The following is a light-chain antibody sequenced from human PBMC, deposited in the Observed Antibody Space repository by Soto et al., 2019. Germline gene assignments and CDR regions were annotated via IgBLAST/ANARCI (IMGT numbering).Light chain of an antibody. Sequence: DIQMTQSPSTLSASVGDRVSITCRASQSISSWLAWYQQKPGKAPKVLIYSTSSLQSGVPSRFSGSRSGTEFTLTISSLQPDDFATYYCQHYNSYSEAFGQGTKVDIK. V-gene: IGKV1-5*01. CDR3: QHYNSYSEA. J-gene: IGKJ1*01. CDR2: STS. CDR1: QSISSW.